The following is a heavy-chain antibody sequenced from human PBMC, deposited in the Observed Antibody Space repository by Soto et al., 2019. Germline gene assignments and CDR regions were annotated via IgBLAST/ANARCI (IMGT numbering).Heavy chain of an antibody. J-gene: IGHJ4*02. D-gene: IGHD3-10*01. Sequence: PGGSLGLSCTVSGVTFSNYAMNWVRQAPGKGLEWVSSLSGSGGTTYYADSVKGRFIISRDNSKNTLYRLMNSLRAEDTALYYCAKQRADYGSGADTYYFDSWGQGALVTVSS. CDR2: LSGSGGTT. CDR3: AKQRADYGSGADTYYFDS. V-gene: IGHV3-23*01. CDR1: GVTFSNYA.